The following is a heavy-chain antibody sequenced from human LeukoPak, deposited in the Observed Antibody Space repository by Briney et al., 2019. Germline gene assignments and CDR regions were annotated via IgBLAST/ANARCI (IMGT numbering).Heavy chain of an antibody. V-gene: IGHV4-31*03. CDR3: ARGIGARGYSYGHNPGGWFDP. CDR2: IYYSGST. D-gene: IGHD5-18*01. J-gene: IGHJ5*02. Sequence: PSETLSLTCTVSGGSISSGCYYWSWIRQHPGKGLEWIGYIYYSGSTYYNPSLKSRVTISVDTPKNQFSLKLSSVTAADTAVYYCARGIGARGYSYGHNPGGWFDPWGQGTLVTVSS. CDR1: GGSISSGCYY.